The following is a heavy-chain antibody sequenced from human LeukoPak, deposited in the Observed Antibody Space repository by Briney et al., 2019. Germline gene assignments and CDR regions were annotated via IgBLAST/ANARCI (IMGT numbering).Heavy chain of an antibody. CDR1: GGSISSYY. V-gene: IGHV4-59*01. J-gene: IGHJ3*02. Sequence: PSETLSLTCTVSGGSISSYYWSWIRQPPGKGLEWIGYVFNSGRTNLNPSLRCRATMSVDTSKNQFSLKLSSLTAADTAVYYCAGRQHIVVVTATRGSFDMWGQGTMVTVSS. CDR3: AGRQHIVVVTATRGSFDM. D-gene: IGHD2-21*02. CDR2: VFNSGRT.